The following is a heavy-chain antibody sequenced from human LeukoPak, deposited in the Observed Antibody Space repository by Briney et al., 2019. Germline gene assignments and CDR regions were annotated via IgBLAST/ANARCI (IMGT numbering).Heavy chain of an antibody. Sequence: SETLSLTCAVYGGSFSGYYWSWIRQPPGKGLEWIGYISYSGSTYYNPSLKSRVTISVDTSKNQFSLKLSSVTAADTAVYYCARGPSGSDYWGQGTLVIVSS. J-gene: IGHJ4*02. V-gene: IGHV4-34*09. CDR2: ISYSGST. CDR1: GGSFSGYY. D-gene: IGHD3-10*01. CDR3: ARGPSGSDY.